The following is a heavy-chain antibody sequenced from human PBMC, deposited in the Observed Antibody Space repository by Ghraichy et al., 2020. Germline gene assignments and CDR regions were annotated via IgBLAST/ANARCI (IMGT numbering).Heavy chain of an antibody. Sequence: SETPSLTCSVSGGSISSSNYYWGWIRQPPGKGLEWIGSTYYSGNTYYNPSLKSRVTISVDTSKNQFSLKLTSVTAADTAVYYCTRHQTNYYGSGAPFDPWGQGTLVTVSS. CDR3: TRHQTNYYGSGAPFDP. J-gene: IGHJ5*02. D-gene: IGHD3-10*01. CDR1: GGSISSSNYY. V-gene: IGHV4-39*01. CDR2: TYYSGNT.